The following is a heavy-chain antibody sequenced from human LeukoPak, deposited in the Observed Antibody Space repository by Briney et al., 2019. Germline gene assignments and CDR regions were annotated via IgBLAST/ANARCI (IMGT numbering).Heavy chain of an antibody. CDR1: GFTFSDYA. CDR2: ITRYGATL. Sequence: GGSLRLSCAASGFTFSDYALQWVRQAPGRGLEWVSGITRYGATLGSAVSVRGRFTISRDNSKNTLYLQMNSLRAEDTAVYYCAKDDYVWGSYRPFDYWGQGTLVTVSS. J-gene: IGHJ4*02. CDR3: AKDDYVWGSYRPFDY. D-gene: IGHD3-16*02. V-gene: IGHV3-9*01.